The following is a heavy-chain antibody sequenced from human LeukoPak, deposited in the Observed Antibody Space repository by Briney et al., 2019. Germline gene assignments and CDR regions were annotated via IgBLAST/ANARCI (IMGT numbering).Heavy chain of an antibody. Sequence: GGSLRLSCAASGFTFSSYAMSWARQAPGKGLEWVSAISGSGGNTYYADSVKGRFTISRDNSKNTLYLQMNSLRAEDTAVYYCAKGGYSSSWYLALTFDYWGQGTLVTVSS. CDR2: ISGSGGNT. CDR3: AKGGYSSSWYLALTFDY. V-gene: IGHV3-23*01. CDR1: GFTFSSYA. D-gene: IGHD6-13*01. J-gene: IGHJ4*02.